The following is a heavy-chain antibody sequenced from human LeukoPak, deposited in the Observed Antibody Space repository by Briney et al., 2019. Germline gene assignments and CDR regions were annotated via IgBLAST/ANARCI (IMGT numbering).Heavy chain of an antibody. Sequence: SVKVSCKASGYTFTYRYLHWVRQAPGQALEWMGWITPFNGSTNYAQQFQDRVTITRDRSRNTVYMELNSLRFEDTAMYYCARSPFSGDDDAFDIWGQGTMVTVSS. CDR3: ARSPFSGDDDAFDI. D-gene: IGHD5-12*01. CDR1: GYTFTYRY. J-gene: IGHJ3*02. V-gene: IGHV1-45*02. CDR2: ITPFNGST.